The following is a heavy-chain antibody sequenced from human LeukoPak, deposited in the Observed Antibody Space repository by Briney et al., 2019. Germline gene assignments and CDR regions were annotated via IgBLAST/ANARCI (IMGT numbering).Heavy chain of an antibody. D-gene: IGHD1-26*01. Sequence: GASVKVSCQASGYTFTSYDINWVRQATGQGREWMGWMNPNSGNTGYAQKFQGRVTMTRNTSISTAYMELSRLRSDDTAVYYCARDTGQVGWELTFDYWGQGTLVTVSS. CDR1: GYTFTSYD. CDR3: ARDTGQVGWELTFDY. V-gene: IGHV1-8*01. J-gene: IGHJ4*02. CDR2: MNPNSGNT.